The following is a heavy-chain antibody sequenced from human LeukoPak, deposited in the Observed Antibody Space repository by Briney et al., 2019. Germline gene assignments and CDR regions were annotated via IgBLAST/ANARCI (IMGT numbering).Heavy chain of an antibody. Sequence: PSETLSLTCAVSGGSISTGDYSWSWIRQPPGKGLEWLGYMYHSGSTYYNPSLRSRVTISVERSKNQFSLKLNSVTAADTAVYYCARALGYYGSGTPYFDYWGQGALVIVSS. CDR3: ARALGYYGSGTPYFDY. V-gene: IGHV4-30-2*01. J-gene: IGHJ4*02. CDR1: GGSISTGDYS. D-gene: IGHD3-10*01. CDR2: MYHSGST.